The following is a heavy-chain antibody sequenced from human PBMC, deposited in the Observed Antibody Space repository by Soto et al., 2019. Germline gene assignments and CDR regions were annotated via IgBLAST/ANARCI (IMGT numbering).Heavy chain of an antibody. D-gene: IGHD2-21*01. V-gene: IGHV4-39*01. Sequence: QLQLQESGPGLVKPSETLSLTCTVSGGSISSSSYYWGWIRQPPGKGLEWIGSIHYSGSTYYNPSLKSRVTMSVDTSKNQFSLKLSSVSAADTAVYYCARRGLRDGYNNWGQGTLVTVSS. CDR2: IHYSGST. J-gene: IGHJ4*02. CDR1: GGSISSSSYY. CDR3: ARRGLRDGYNN.